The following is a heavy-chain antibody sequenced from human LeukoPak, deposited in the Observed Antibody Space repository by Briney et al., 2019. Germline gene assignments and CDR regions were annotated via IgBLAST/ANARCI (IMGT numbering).Heavy chain of an antibody. V-gene: IGHV3-21*01. D-gene: IGHD4-17*01. CDR3: ARDFPLTGDYYFGAFDI. Sequence: PGGSLRLSCAASGFTFSSYSMNWVRQAPGKGLEWVSSISSSSSYIYYADSVKGRFTISRDNAKNSLYLQMNSLRAEDTAVYYCARDFPLTGDYYFGAFDIRGQGTVVTVSS. CDR2: ISSSSSYI. CDR1: GFTFSSYS. J-gene: IGHJ3*02.